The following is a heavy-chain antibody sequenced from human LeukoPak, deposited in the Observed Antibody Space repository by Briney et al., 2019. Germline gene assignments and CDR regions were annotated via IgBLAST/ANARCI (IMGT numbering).Heavy chain of an antibody. Sequence: GGSLRLSCAASGFTFSSYAMSWVRQAPGKGLEWVSATSGSGGSTYYADSVKGRFTISRDNSKNTLYLQMNSLRAEDTAVYYCARQSSGWSFRWGQGTRVTVSS. J-gene: IGHJ4*02. CDR2: TSGSGGST. V-gene: IGHV3-23*01. CDR3: ARQSSGWSFR. CDR1: GFTFSSYA. D-gene: IGHD6-19*01.